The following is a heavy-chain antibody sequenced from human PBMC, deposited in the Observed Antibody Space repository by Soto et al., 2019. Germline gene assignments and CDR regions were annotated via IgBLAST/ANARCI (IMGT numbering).Heavy chain of an antibody. CDR3: ARVSRGVVGRGAFDL. Sequence: QVNLVESGGGVVQPVRSLGLACAASGFTFSPYARHWVRQAPVEGLEWVALISYDVSNKNYTDSGKGRFTVSRDTSKRTLYLQMNSLRADDTGVYYCARVSRGVVGRGAFDLWGQGTRVTVSS. CDR1: GFTFSPYA. D-gene: IGHD3-10*01. J-gene: IGHJ3*01. V-gene: IGHV3-30-3*01. CDR2: ISYDVSNK.